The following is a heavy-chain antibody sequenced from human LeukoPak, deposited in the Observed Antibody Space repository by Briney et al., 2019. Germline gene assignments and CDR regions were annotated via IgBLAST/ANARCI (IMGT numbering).Heavy chain of an antibody. V-gene: IGHV3-23*01. D-gene: IGHD3-10*01. CDR3: AKGYSGSYGSDYYYGMDI. CDR1: GFTFSSYA. Sequence: PGGSLRLSCAASGFTFSSYAMSWVRQAPGKGLEWVSAISGSGGSTYYADSVKGRFTISRDNSKNTLYLQMNSLRAEDTAVYYCAKGYSGSYGSDYYYGMDIWGQGTTVTVSS. CDR2: ISGSGGST. J-gene: IGHJ6*02.